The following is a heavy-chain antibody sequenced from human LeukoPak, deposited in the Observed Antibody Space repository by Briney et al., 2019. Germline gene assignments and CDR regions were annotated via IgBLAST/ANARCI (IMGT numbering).Heavy chain of an antibody. J-gene: IGHJ3*02. V-gene: IGHV4-39*01. CDR2: IYYSGST. CDR1: GGPISSTNYY. D-gene: IGHD3-10*01. CDR3: ARHSSGLHAFDI. Sequence: SETLSLTCTVSGGPISSTNYYWGWIRQPPGKGLEWIGSIYYSGSTYYNPSLKSRVTISVGTSKNQFSLKLSSVTAADTAVYYCARHSSGLHAFDIWGQGTMVTVSS.